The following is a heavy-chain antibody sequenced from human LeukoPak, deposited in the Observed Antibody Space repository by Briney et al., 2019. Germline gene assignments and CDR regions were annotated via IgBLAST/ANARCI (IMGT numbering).Heavy chain of an antibody. CDR1: GFTFSSYS. J-gene: IGHJ4*02. V-gene: IGHV3-53*01. Sequence: GGSLRLSCAASGFTFSSYSTNWVRQAPGKGLECISVIYSGGSTDYADSVKGRLTISRDNSKNTLYLQMNSLRAEDTAVYYCARVVDHDYGDYYLDYWGQGTLVTVSS. CDR3: ARVVDHDYGDYYLDY. D-gene: IGHD4-17*01. CDR2: IYSGGST.